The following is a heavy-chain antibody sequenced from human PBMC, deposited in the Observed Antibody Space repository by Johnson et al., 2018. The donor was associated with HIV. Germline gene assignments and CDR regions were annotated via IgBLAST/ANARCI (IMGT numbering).Heavy chain of an antibody. Sequence: QMQLVESGGGLVQPGGSLRLSCAASGFTFSSYAMHWVRQAPGKGLEWVAVISYDGSNKYYADSVKGRFTISRDNSKNTLYLQMSRLRAEDTAVYYCAKDSITMELGALDIWGQGTMVTVSS. D-gene: IGHD3-10*01. CDR1: GFTFSSYA. CDR2: ISYDGSNK. CDR3: AKDSITMELGALDI. V-gene: IGHV3-30*04. J-gene: IGHJ3*02.